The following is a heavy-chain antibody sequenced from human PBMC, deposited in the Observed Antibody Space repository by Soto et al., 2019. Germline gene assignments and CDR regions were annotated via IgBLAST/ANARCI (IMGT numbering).Heavy chain of an antibody. Sequence: QVQLVQSGAEVKKPGASVKVSCKASGYTFTSYYMHWVRQAPGQGLEWMGIINPSGGSTSYAQKFQGRGTMTMDTSTSTVYMELSSLRSEDTAVYYCARASIVVVVAAPQTWFDPWGQGTLVTVSS. CDR3: ARASIVVVVAAPQTWFDP. CDR1: GYTFTSYY. D-gene: IGHD2-15*01. CDR2: INPSGGST. V-gene: IGHV1-46*03. J-gene: IGHJ5*02.